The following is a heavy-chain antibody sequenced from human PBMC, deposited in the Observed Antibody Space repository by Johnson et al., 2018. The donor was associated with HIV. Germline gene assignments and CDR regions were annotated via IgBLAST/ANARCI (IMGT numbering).Heavy chain of an antibody. D-gene: IGHD5-12*01. CDR3: AKSDSGYDAFDI. CDR2: IRYDGSNK. V-gene: IGHV3-30*02. Sequence: QVHLVESGGGVVRSGGSLRLSCAASGFTFSSYGMHWVRQAPGKGLEWVAFIRYDGSNKHYVDSVKGRFTISRDNSKNTLYLQMNSLLPEDTAVYYCAKSDSGYDAFDIWGQGTMVTVSS. CDR1: GFTFSSYG. J-gene: IGHJ3*02.